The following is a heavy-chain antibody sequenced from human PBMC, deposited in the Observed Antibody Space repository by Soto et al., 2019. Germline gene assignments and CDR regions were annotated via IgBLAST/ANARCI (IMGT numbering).Heavy chain of an antibody. J-gene: IGHJ4*01. CDR3: ARCLRTFCGVVPINFNYF. D-gene: IGHD3-16*01. V-gene: IGHV1-18*01. CDR1: GYTFTSYG. Sequence: QGQLVQSGAEVKKPGASVKVSCKASGYTFTSYGISWVRQAPGQGLEWMGWISAYNGNTNYAQKLQGRATMTTDTSMSTAYMELRILRSDDTTVYYLARCLRTFCGVVPINFNYFWGHGTLVTASS. CDR2: ISAYNGNT.